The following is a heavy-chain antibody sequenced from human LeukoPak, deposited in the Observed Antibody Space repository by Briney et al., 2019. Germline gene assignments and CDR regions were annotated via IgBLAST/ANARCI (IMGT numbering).Heavy chain of an antibody. CDR3: ARDRQWLEQGLYYFDY. J-gene: IGHJ4*02. CDR1: GGSISSSSYY. Sequence: PSETLSLTCTVSGGSISSSSYYWGWIRQPPGKGLEWIGSIYYSGSTYYNPSLKSRVTISVDTSKNQFSLKLSSVTAADTAVYCCARDRQWLEQGLYYFDYWGQGTLVTVSS. D-gene: IGHD6-19*01. V-gene: IGHV4-39*07. CDR2: IYYSGST.